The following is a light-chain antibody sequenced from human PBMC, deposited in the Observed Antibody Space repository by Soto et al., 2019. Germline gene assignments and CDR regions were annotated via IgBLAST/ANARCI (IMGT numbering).Light chain of an antibody. Sequence: EVGLTQSPGTLSLSPGERATLSCRASQAVSSILLAWYQQKPGQAPRLLIYGASSRAIGIPDRFSGSGSGTDFTLTVSRLEPEDFAVYYCQQHGTSPIFGGGTKVDIK. J-gene: IGKJ4*01. CDR2: GAS. V-gene: IGKV3-20*01. CDR3: QQHGTSPI. CDR1: QAVSSIL.